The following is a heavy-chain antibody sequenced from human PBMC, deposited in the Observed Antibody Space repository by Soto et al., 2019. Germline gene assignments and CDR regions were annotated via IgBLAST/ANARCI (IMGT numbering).Heavy chain of an antibody. J-gene: IGHJ4*02. V-gene: IGHV3-30-3*01. CDR3: ARDSYGLDFDY. CDR1: GFTFSSCA. CDR2: ISYDGSNK. Sequence: QVQLVESGGGVVQPGRSLRLSCAASGFTFSSCAMHWVRQAPGKGLEWVAVISYDGSNKYYADSVKGRFTISRDNSKTTLYLQMNSLRAEDTAVYYCARDSYGLDFDYWGQGTLVTVSS. D-gene: IGHD5-18*01.